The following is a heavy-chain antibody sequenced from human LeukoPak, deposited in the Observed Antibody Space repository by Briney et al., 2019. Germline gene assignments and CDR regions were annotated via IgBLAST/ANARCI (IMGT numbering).Heavy chain of an antibody. V-gene: IGHV4-31*03. J-gene: IGHJ3*02. CDR3: ARGWETGYSSGWYGWDAFDI. D-gene: IGHD6-19*01. CDR2: IYYSGST. CDR1: GGSISSGGYY. Sequence: PSETLSLTCTVSGGSISSGGYYWSWIRQHPGKGLEWIGYIYYSGSTYYNPSLKSRVTISVDTSKNQFSLKLSSVTAADTAVYYCARGWETGYSSGWYGWDAFDIWGQGTMVTVSS.